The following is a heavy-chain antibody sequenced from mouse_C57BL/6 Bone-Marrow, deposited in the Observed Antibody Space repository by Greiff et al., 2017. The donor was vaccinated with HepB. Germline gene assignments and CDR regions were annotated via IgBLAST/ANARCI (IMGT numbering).Heavy chain of an antibody. CDR1: GYTFTSYG. V-gene: IGHV1-81*01. D-gene: IGHD1-1*01. CDR3: ARFYYYGSSYWYFDV. CDR2: IYPRSGNT. J-gene: IGHJ1*03. Sequence: QVQLQQSGAELARPGASVKLSCKASGYTFTSYGISWVKQSTGQGLEWIGEIYPRSGNTYYTEKFKGKATLTADKSASTAYMELRSLTSEDSAVYCCARFYYYGSSYWYFDVWGTGTTVTVSS.